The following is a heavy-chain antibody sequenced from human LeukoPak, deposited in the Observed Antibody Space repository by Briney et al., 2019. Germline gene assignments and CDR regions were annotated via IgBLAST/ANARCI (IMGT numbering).Heavy chain of an antibody. CDR3: ARESRGVVDC. CDR2: ISSNGNST. V-gene: IGHV3-64*01. Sequence: GGSLRLSCEASGFTFSSYAMHWVRQAPGKGLEYVSAISSNGNSTCYANSVKGRFTISRDNSKNTLDLQMGSLRAEDMAVSDCARESRGVVDCSGHGTLVTVSS. J-gene: IGHJ4*01. CDR1: GFTFSSYA. D-gene: IGHD3-10*01.